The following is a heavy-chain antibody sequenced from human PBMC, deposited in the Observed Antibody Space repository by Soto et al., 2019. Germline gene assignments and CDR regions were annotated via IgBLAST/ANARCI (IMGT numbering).Heavy chain of an antibody. CDR2: ISSSSSYI. V-gene: IGHV3-21*04. J-gene: IGHJ4*02. CDR1: GFTFSSYS. Sequence: GGSLRLSCAASGFTFSSYSMNWVRQAPGKGLEWVSSISSSSSYIYYADSVKGRFTISRDNAKNTLYLQMNSLRAEDTAVYYCAKEQNSYGYIGYFDYWGQGTLVTVSS. D-gene: IGHD5-18*01. CDR3: AKEQNSYGYIGYFDY.